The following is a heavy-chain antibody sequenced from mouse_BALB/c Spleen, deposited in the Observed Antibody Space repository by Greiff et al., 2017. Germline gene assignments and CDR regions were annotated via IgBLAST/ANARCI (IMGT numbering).Heavy chain of an antibody. J-gene: IGHJ4*01. V-gene: IGHV14-3*02. CDR3: ARRPDYYGSSPYYAMDY. CDR2: IDPANGNT. Sequence: VQLQQSGAELVKPGASVKLSCTASGFNIKDTYMHWVKQRPEQGLEWIGRIDPANGNTKYDPKFQGKATITADTSSNTAYLQLSSLTSEDTAVYYCARRPDYYGSSPYYAMDYWGQGTSVTVSS. CDR1: GFNIKDTY. D-gene: IGHD1-1*01.